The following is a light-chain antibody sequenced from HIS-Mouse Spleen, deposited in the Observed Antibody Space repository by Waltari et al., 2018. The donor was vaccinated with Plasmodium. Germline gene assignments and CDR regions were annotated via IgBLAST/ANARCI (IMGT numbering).Light chain of an antibody. Sequence: EIVMTQSPATLSVSPGERPTLSCRASQSVSSNLAWYQQKPGQAPRLLICGASTRATGIPARFSGSGSGTEFTRTISSLQSEDFAVYYCQQYNNWSFTFGPGTKVDIK. CDR3: QQYNNWSFT. V-gene: IGKV3-15*01. CDR2: GAS. CDR1: QSVSSN. J-gene: IGKJ3*01.